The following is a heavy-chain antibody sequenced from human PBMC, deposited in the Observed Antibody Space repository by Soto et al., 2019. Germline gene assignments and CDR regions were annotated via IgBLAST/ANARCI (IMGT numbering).Heavy chain of an antibody. D-gene: IGHD6-6*01. CDR2: IYYSGST. V-gene: IGHV4-59*01. J-gene: IGHJ4*02. Sequence: KSSETLSLTCTVSGGSISGFYWSWIRQPPGKGLEWIGYIYYSGSTNYNPSLKSRVTISVDTSKNQFSLNLRSMSPADTAVYYCARVGGLAARTFDYWGPGTLVTVSS. CDR1: GGSISGFY. CDR3: ARVGGLAARTFDY.